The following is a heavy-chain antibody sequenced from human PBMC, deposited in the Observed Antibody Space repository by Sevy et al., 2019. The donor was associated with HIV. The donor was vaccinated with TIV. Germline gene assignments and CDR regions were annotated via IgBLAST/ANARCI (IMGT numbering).Heavy chain of an antibody. D-gene: IGHD3-10*01. Sequence: ASVKVSCKASGYTFTGYYMHWVRQAPGQGLERMGRINPNSGGTNYAQKFQGRVTMTRDTSISTAYRELSRLRSDDTAVYYCARAIIIMAHIGSFPFDYWGQGTLVTVSS. CDR1: GYTFTGYY. CDR2: INPNSGGT. J-gene: IGHJ4*02. CDR3: ARAIIIMAHIGSFPFDY. V-gene: IGHV1-2*06.